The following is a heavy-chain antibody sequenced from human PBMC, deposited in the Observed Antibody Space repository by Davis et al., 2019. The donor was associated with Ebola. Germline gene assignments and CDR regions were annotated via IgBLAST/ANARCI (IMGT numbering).Heavy chain of an antibody. V-gene: IGHV3-23*01. CDR2: ISGSGGSA. CDR1: GFTFSSYA. CDR3: AKDWWSSSWTVNFDC. Sequence: PGGSLRLSCAASGFTFSSYAMSWVRQAPGKGLEWVSGISGSGGSAYYADSVKGRFTISRDNSKNTLYLQMNSLRAEDTAVYYCAKDWWSSSWTVNFDCWGQGTLVTVSS. J-gene: IGHJ4*02. D-gene: IGHD6-13*01.